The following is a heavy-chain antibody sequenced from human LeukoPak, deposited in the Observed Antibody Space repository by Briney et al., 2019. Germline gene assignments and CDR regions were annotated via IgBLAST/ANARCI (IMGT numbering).Heavy chain of an antibody. CDR3: ARDPYSSTWSYGMDV. CDR2: ISSSSNYI. CDR1: GFTFSAYN. D-gene: IGHD6-6*01. V-gene: IGHV3-21*01. J-gene: IGHJ6*02. Sequence: GGSLRLSCAASGFTFSAYNMNWVRQAPGKGLEWVSCISSSSNYIYYADSVKGRFTISRDNAKNSLFLQMNSLRAEDTAVYYCARDPYSSTWSYGMDVWGQGTTVTVSS.